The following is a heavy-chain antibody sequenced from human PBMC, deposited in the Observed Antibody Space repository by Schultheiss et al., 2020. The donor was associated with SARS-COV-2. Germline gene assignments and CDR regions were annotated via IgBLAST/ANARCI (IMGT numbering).Heavy chain of an antibody. J-gene: IGHJ4*02. CDR2: IYYSGST. V-gene: IGHV4-59*08. Sequence: SETLSLTCTVSGGSINSYYWTWIRQPPGKGLEWIGNIYYSGSTNYNPSLKSRVTISVDTSNPKFSLKLSAVTAADAAVYYCGRQLGGYFVFDYWGQGPLVAV. CDR1: GGSINSYY. D-gene: IGHD2-15*01. CDR3: GRQLGGYFVFDY.